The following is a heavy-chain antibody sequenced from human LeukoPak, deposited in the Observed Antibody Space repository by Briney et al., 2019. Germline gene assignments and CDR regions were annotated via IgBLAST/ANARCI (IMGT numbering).Heavy chain of an antibody. V-gene: IGHV4-38-2*01. J-gene: IGHJ3*02. Sequence: SETLSLTCAVSSYSISSGYYWGWIRQPPGKGLEWIGSIYHSGSTYYNPSLKSRVTISVDTSKNQFSLKLSSVTAADTAVYYCASSGWDAFDIWGQGTMVTVSS. CDR1: SYSISSGYY. CDR2: IYHSGST. D-gene: IGHD6-19*01. CDR3: ASSGWDAFDI.